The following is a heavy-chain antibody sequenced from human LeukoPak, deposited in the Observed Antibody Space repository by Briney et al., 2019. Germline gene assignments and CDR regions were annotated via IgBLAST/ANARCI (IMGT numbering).Heavy chain of an antibody. D-gene: IGHD5-24*01. CDR1: GGSFSGYY. J-gene: IGHJ4*02. CDR2: INSSGNT. V-gene: IGHV4-34*01. CDR3: ARRRDGHINPFDY. Sequence: PSETLSLTCAVYGGSFSGYYWSWIRESPGKGLEWIGEINSSGNTNYNPSLKSRATISVDTSKNQFSLKLTSAAAADTTVYYCARRRDGHINPFDYWGQGTLVTVSS.